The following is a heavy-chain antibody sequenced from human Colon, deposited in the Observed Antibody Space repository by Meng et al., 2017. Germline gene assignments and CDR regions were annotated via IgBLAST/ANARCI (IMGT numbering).Heavy chain of an antibody. J-gene: IGHJ3*02. V-gene: IGHV3-23*01. CDR1: GFTFSSYV. CDR3: ANLLWFGELSWAFDI. Sequence: GESLKISCAASGFTFSSYVMSWVRQAPGKGLEWVSAISGSGGSTYYADSVKGRFTISRDNSKNTLYLQMNSLRAEDTAVYYCANLLWFGELSWAFDIWGQGTMVTVSS. D-gene: IGHD3-10*01. CDR2: ISGSGGST.